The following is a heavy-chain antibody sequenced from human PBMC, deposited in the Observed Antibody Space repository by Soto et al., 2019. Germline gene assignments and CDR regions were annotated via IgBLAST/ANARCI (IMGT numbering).Heavy chain of an antibody. CDR2: ISYDGSNK. CDR3: AKDVVVGATSGLGDYYYYYGMDG. Sequence: GGSLRLSCAASGFTFSSYGMHWVRQAPGKGLEWVAVISYDGSNKYYADSVKGRFTISRDNSKNTLYLQMNSLRAEDTAVYYCAKDVVVGATSGLGDYYYYYGMDGWCQGITVTVSS. J-gene: IGHJ6*02. V-gene: IGHV3-30*18. D-gene: IGHD1-26*01. CDR1: GFTFSSYG.